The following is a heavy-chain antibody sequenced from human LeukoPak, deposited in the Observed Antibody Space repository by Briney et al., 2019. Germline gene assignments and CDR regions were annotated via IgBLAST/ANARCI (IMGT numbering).Heavy chain of an antibody. D-gene: IGHD3-10*01. CDR3: AKYYYGSGSPGY. CDR2: ISSSSSTI. V-gene: IGHV3-48*01. Sequence: PGGSLRLSCAASGLTFSSYSMNWVRQAPGKGLEWVSYISSSSSTIYYADSVKGRFTISRDNAKNSLYLQMNSLRAEDTAVYYCAKYYYGSGSPGYWGQGTLVTVSS. CDR1: GLTFSSYS. J-gene: IGHJ4*02.